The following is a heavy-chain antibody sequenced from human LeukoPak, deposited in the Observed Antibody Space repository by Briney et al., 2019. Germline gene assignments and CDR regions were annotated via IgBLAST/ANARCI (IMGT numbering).Heavy chain of an antibody. CDR3: ARGANLWY. V-gene: IGHV4-34*01. CDR1: GGSFSGYY. D-gene: IGHD2-21*01. CDR2: INHSGST. Sequence: SETLSLTCAVYGGSFSGYYWSWIRQPPGKGLEWIGEINHSGSTNYNPSLKSRVTISVDTSKNQFSLKLSSVTAADTAVYYCARGANLWYWGQGTLVTVSS. J-gene: IGHJ4*02.